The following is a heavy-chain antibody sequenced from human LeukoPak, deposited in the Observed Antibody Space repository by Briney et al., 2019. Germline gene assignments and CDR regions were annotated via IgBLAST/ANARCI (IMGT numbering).Heavy chain of an antibody. V-gene: IGHV5-51*01. Sequence: GESPKISCKGSGYSFTRYWIGWVRQIPGKGRECMGIIYPGDSDTRYSPSFQGQVTISADKSISTAYLQWGSLKASDTAIYYCARQPIYSSVRKYFDSWGQGTLVTVSS. D-gene: IGHD6-19*01. CDR3: ARQPIYSSVRKYFDS. CDR2: IYPGDSDT. J-gene: IGHJ4*02. CDR1: GYSFTRYW.